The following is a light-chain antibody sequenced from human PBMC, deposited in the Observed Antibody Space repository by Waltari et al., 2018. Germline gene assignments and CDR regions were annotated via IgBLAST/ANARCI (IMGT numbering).Light chain of an antibody. J-gene: IGLJ3*02. CDR3: ASWDYSLNGVL. Sequence: QSVLTQPPSASGTPGQRVTISCSGSNSNIGSHIVNWYQQLPGTAPKPLIYSNTQRPSGVPDRFSGSESGTSASLAISGLQSEDEADYYCASWDYSLNGVLYGGGTKLTVL. CDR1: NSNIGSHI. V-gene: IGLV1-44*01. CDR2: SNT.